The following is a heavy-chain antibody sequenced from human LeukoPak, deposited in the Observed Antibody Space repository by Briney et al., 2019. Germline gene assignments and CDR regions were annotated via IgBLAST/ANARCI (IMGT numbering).Heavy chain of an antibody. Sequence: PSQTLSLTCTVSGGSIKTGGYSWTWIRQPAGKGLEWIGRIYTSGSTNYNPSLKSRVTISVDTSKNQFSLKLSSVTAADTAVYYCARGAIPWYYYMDVWGKGTTVTVSS. V-gene: IGHV4-61*02. CDR1: GGSIKTGGYS. CDR3: ARGAIPWYYYMDV. J-gene: IGHJ6*03. CDR2: IYTSGST.